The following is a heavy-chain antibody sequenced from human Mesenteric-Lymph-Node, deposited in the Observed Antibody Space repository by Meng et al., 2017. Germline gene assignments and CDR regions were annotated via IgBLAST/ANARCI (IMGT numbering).Heavy chain of an antibody. V-gene: IGHV4-30-2*01. CDR2: IYHGVNI. CDR1: GDSITSGDYS. J-gene: IGHJ5*02. D-gene: IGHD2-15*01. Sequence: QVPLQGSGSGLVRPYQTLSLTCAVSGDSITSGDYSWTWIRQPPGKGLEWIGYIYHGVNIYYTPSLRSRVTISVDKSRSQFSLKLTSVSAADTAVYYCVRDTRRGGGWFDPWGQGTLVTVSS. CDR3: VRDTRRGGGWFDP.